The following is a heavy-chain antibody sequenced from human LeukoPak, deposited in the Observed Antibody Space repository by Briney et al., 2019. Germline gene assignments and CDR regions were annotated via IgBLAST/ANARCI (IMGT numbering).Heavy chain of an antibody. CDR2: IWYDGSNK. CDR1: GFTFSSYG. CDR3: ARDSLEVAGIFDY. V-gene: IGHV3-33*01. D-gene: IGHD6-19*01. Sequence: PGGSLRLSCAASGFTFSSYGMHWVRQAPGKGLEWVAVIWYDGSNKYYADSVKGRFTISRDNSKNTLYLQMNSLRAEDTAVYYCARDSLEVAGIFDYWGQGTLVTVSS. J-gene: IGHJ4*02.